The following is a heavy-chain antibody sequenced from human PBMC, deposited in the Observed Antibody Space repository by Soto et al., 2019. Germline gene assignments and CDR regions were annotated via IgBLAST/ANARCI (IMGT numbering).Heavy chain of an antibody. V-gene: IGHV3-11*01. J-gene: IGHJ6*03. CDR3: ARVDVSYNNYYYYYMDV. Sequence: GGSQRLSCASSGVTFSDYYMSWIRQAPGKGLEWVSYISSSGSTIYYADSVKGRFTISRDNAKNSLYLQMNSLRAEDTAVYYCARVDVSYNNYYYYYMDVWGKGTTVTVSS. CDR2: ISSSGSTI. D-gene: IGHD1-1*01. CDR1: GVTFSDYY.